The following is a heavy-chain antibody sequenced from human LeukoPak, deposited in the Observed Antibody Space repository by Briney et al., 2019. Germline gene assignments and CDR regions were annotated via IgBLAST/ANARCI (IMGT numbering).Heavy chain of an antibody. CDR1: GGSISNYF. Sequence: SETLSVTCTVSGGSISNYFWTWIRQPPGKGLEWIGYMFYGGSTNYNPALRGRVTISIDTSKNHFSLKLSSVTAADTAVYYCARSYSSGSYYVPFDYWGQGTLVTVSS. J-gene: IGHJ4*02. CDR2: MFYGGST. CDR3: ARSYSSGSYYVPFDY. V-gene: IGHV4-59*08. D-gene: IGHD3-10*01.